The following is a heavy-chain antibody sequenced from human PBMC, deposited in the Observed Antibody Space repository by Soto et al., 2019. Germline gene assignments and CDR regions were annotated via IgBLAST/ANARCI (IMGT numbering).Heavy chain of an antibody. D-gene: IGHD3-10*01. Sequence: QVQLQESGPGLVKPSQTLSLTCTVSGGSISSGGYYWSWIRQHPGKGLGWIGYIYYSGSTYYNPSLKSRVTISVATSKNQFSLKLSSVTAADTAVYYCARELRFGEDYYGMDVWGQGTTVTVSS. V-gene: IGHV4-31*03. CDR3: ARELRFGEDYYGMDV. CDR2: IYYSGST. CDR1: GGSISSGGYY. J-gene: IGHJ6*02.